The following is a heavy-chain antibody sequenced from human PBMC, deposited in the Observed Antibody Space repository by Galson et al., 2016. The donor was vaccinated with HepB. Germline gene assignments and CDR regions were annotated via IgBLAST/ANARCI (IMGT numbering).Heavy chain of an antibody. CDR3: SASRLIKLWHTPDF. Sequence: SLRLSCAASGLSFRSYVFHWVRQTPGEGPEYVAAITDNGDNSYYIDSVKGRFTISRDNSNNMVFLQMTSLRIEDSAVYYCSASRLIKLWHTPDFWGQGTLVSVSS. D-gene: IGHD1-1*01. CDR2: ITDNGDNS. J-gene: IGHJ4*02. CDR1: GLSFRSYV. V-gene: IGHV3-64D*06.